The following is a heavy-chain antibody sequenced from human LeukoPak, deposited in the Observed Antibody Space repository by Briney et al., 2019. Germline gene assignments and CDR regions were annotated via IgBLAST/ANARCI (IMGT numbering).Heavy chain of an antibody. CDR1: GYTFTSYA. CDR2: INAGNGNT. Sequence: ASVKVSCKASGYTFTSYAMHWVRQAPGQRLEWMGWINAGNGNTKYSQKFQGRVAITRDTSASTAYMELSSLRSEDTAVYYCAREVESGWDYFDYWGQGTLVTVSP. CDR3: AREVESGWDYFDY. D-gene: IGHD6-19*01. V-gene: IGHV1-3*01. J-gene: IGHJ4*02.